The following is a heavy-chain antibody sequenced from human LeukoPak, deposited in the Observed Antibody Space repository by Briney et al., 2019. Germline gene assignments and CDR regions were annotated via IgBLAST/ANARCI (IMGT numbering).Heavy chain of an antibody. J-gene: IGHJ5*02. CDR2: IYPGDSRI. D-gene: IGHD6-13*01. CDR3: ACRDLTSTWSFP. V-gene: IGHV5-51*01. CDR1: GYSFTSYW. Sequence: GESLKISCQGFGYSFTSYWIGWVRQMPGKGMEWMGVIYPGDSRIRYNPSFQGQVTISVDKSISTAYLQWGSLKASDTAMYYCACRDLTSTWSFPWGQGTLVTVSS.